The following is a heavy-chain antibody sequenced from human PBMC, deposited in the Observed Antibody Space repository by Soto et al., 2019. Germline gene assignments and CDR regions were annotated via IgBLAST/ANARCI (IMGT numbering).Heavy chain of an antibody. J-gene: IGHJ6*02. CDR3: GRGGSEHAMDV. CDR2: VNNDGSGT. CDR1: GYTFSRYW. Sequence: EVQLVESGGGLVQPGGSLRLSCAAYGYTFSRYWIHWVRQAPGKGLVWVSRVNNDGSGTAYADSVEGRFTISRDNAKNTVYLQLNSLRAEDTAVYYCGRGGSEHAMDVWGQRTTVTVSS. V-gene: IGHV3-74*01.